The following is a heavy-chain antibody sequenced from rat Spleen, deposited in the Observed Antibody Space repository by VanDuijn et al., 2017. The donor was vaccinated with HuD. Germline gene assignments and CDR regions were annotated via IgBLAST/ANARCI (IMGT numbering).Heavy chain of an antibody. V-gene: IGHV2-30*01. D-gene: IGHD1-4*01. CDR3: ARDPGWGVMDA. Sequence: QVQLKESGPGLVQPSQTLSLTCTVSGFSLTSNSVSWVRQPTGKGLEWMGVIWTGGTTEYNLALKSRLSISRDTSKSQVFLKMNSLQTEDIATYYCARDPGWGVMDAWGQGVSVTVSS. CDR1: GFSLTSNS. CDR2: IWTGGTT. J-gene: IGHJ4*01.